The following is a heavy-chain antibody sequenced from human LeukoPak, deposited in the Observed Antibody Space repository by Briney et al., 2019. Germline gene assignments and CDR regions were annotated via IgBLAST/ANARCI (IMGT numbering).Heavy chain of an antibody. J-gene: IGHJ4*02. Sequence: ASVTVSCKASGYTFTGYYMHWVRQAPGQGLECLGWINPNGDGTNFPQKFQGRVTLTIDTSVNTGYMEITKLTSDDTAVYYCARIITSTWYNEFDCWGQGTLVAVSS. V-gene: IGHV1-2*02. CDR3: ARIITSTWYNEFDC. CDR1: GYTFTGYY. D-gene: IGHD1-14*01. CDR2: INPNGDGT.